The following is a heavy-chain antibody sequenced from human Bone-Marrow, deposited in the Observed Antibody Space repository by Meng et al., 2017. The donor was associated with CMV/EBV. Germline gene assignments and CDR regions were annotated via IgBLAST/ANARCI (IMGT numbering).Heavy chain of an antibody. CDR3: ARDRPSAFLEWFESHYFDY. D-gene: IGHD3-3*01. J-gene: IGHJ4*02. V-gene: IGHV3-21*01. CDR1: GFTFSSYS. CDR2: ISSSSSYI. Sequence: GESLKISCAASGFTFSSYSMNWVRQAPGKGLEWVSSISSSSSYIYYADSVKGRFTISRDNAKNSLYLQMNSLRAEDTAVYYCARDRPSAFLEWFESHYFDYWGQGNLVNVPS.